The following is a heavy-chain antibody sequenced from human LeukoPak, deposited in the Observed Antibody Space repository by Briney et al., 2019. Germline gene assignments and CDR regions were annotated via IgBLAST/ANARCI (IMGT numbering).Heavy chain of an antibody. CDR1: GFTFGDYA. J-gene: IGHJ4*02. Sequence: GGSLRLSCTASGFTFGDYAMSWVRQAPGKGLERVGFIRSKAYGGTTEYAASVKGRFTISRDDSKSIAYLQMNSVKTEDTAVYYCTRDGPSSGWYLDYWGQGTLVTVSS. CDR3: TRDGPSSGWYLDY. V-gene: IGHV3-49*04. CDR2: IRSKAYGGTT. D-gene: IGHD6-19*01.